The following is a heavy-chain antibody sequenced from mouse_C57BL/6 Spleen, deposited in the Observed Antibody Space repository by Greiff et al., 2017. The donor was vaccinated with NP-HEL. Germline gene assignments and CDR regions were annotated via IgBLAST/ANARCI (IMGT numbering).Heavy chain of an antibody. CDR3: VRDVRGFAY. V-gene: IGHV10-1*01. CDR1: GFSFNTYA. J-gene: IGHJ3*01. CDR2: IRSKSNNYAT. Sequence: EVQRVESGGGLVQPKGSLKLSCAASGFSFNTYAMNWVRQAPGKGLEWVARIRSKSNNYATYYADSVKDRFTISRDDSESMLYLQMNNLKTEDTAMYYCVRDVRGFAYWGQGTLVTVSA. D-gene: IGHD3-1*01.